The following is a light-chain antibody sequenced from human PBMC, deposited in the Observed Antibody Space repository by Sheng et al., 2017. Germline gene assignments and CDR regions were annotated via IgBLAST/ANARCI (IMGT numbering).Light chain of an antibody. Sequence: QSVLTQPPSVSAAPGQKVTISCSGSSSNIGRNYVSWYQQLPGTGPKLLLYDNNKRPSGIPDRFSGSKSGTSASLAISGLQSEDEADYYCGAWDDSLNGVVFGGGTKLTVL. CDR3: GAWDDSLNGVV. V-gene: IGLV1-51*01. J-gene: IGLJ3*02. CDR2: DNN. CDR1: SSNIGRNY.